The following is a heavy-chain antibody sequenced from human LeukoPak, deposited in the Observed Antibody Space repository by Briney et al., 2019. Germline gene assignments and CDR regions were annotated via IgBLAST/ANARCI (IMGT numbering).Heavy chain of an antibody. J-gene: IGHJ5*02. CDR1: GYTFTSYA. V-gene: IGHV1-3*01. CDR3: ARDAVTMVRGKNWFDP. D-gene: IGHD3-10*01. Sequence: ASVKVSCKASGYTFTSYAMHWVRQAPGQRLEWMGWINAGNGNTKYSQKLQGRVTITRDTSASTAYMELSSLRSEDTAVYYCARDAVTMVRGKNWFDPWGQGTLVTVSS. CDR2: INAGNGNT.